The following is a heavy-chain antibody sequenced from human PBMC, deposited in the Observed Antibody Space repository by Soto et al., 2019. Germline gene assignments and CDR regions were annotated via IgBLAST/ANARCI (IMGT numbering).Heavy chain of an antibody. CDR3: ARSGYSSGRSVLFDY. CDR1: GFTVSIKY. Sequence: GGSHRLCFAASGFTVSIKYMSWVRQAPGKGLEWVSVIYSGGSTYYADSVKGRFTISRDNSKNTLYLQMNSLRAEDTAVYYCARSGYSSGRSVLFDYWGQGTLVTVSS. D-gene: IGHD6-19*01. V-gene: IGHV3-53*01. J-gene: IGHJ4*02. CDR2: IYSGGST.